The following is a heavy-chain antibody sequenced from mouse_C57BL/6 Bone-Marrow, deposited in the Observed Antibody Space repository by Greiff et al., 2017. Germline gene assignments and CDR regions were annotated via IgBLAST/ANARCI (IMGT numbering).Heavy chain of an antibody. Sequence: EVKLMESGGGLVKPGGSLKLSCAASGFTFSDYGMHWVRQAPGKGLEWVVYISSGSSTIYYADTVKGRFTISRDNAKDTLFLQMTSLRSEDTAMYYCARRRLRRPNYYAMDYWGQGTSVTVSS. CDR2: ISSGSSTI. J-gene: IGHJ4*01. V-gene: IGHV5-17*01. CDR3: ARRRLRRPNYYAMDY. CDR1: GFTFSDYG. D-gene: IGHD2-4*01.